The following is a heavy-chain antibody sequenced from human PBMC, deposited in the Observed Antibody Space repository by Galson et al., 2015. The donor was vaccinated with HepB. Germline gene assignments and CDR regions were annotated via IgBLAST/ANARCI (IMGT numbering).Heavy chain of an antibody. CDR2: IYPTGNT. D-gene: IGHD2-21*02. Sequence: ETLSLTCDVSGQSITNSYYWGWVRQPPGRWPEWIASIYPTGNTYYNPSFRRRATLSADSSKNQFSLKLSFVTAADTAKYYCVRDVYCGGDCYYIDSWGQGTLVTVSS. CDR1: GQSITNSYY. V-gene: IGHV4-38-2*02. J-gene: IGHJ4*02. CDR3: VRDVYCGGDCYYIDS.